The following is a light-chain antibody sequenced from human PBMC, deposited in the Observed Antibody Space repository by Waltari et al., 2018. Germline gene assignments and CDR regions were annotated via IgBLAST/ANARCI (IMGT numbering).Light chain of an antibody. CDR3: QQCYSSPYT. Sequence: DIVMTQSPDALAVSLGERATIHCKPSQSVLFSSNNRNYLALYQQKPGQSPKLVLYWASNRESGVPDRFSGSGSTTEFSLTINNLQADDVAVYFCQQCYSSPYTFGRGTKLEIK. V-gene: IGKV4-1*01. J-gene: IGKJ2*01. CDR2: WAS. CDR1: QSVLFSSNNRNY.